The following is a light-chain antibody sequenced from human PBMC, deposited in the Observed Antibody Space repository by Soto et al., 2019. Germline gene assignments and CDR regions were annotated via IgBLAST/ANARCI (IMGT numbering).Light chain of an antibody. V-gene: IGKV1-27*01. CDR1: QGISSY. CDR2: SAS. CDR3: QLYGGSHMFS. J-gene: IGKJ2*01. Sequence: DIQLTQSPSSLSASVGDRVTITCRVSQGISSYLNWYRQKPGKVPKLLIYSASNLQSGVPSRFSGSGSGTDFTLTISRLEPEDFAVYYCQLYGGSHMFSFGQGTKLEIK.